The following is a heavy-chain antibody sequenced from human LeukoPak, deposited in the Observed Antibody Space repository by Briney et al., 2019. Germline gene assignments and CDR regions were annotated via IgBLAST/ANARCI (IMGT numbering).Heavy chain of an antibody. D-gene: IGHD1-1*01. CDR3: ARPNEPTDAFDI. V-gene: IGHV4-39*01. CDR2: IYYSGST. J-gene: IGHJ3*02. Sequence: SETLSLTCTVSGGSISSSSYYWGWIRQPPGKGLEWIGSIYYSGSTYYNPSLKSRVTISVDTSKNQFSLKLSSVTAADTAVYYCARPNEPTDAFDIWGQGTMVTVSS. CDR1: GGSISSSSYY.